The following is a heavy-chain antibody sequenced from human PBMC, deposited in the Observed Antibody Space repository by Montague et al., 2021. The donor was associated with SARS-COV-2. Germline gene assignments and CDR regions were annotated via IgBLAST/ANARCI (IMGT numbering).Heavy chain of an antibody. J-gene: IGHJ6*02. CDR1: GSSISSSSCY. CDR2: LHYSGRT. V-gene: IGHV4-39*01. CDR3: ARLWDTDYYYYGMDV. D-gene: IGHD1-26*01. Sequence: SETLSLTCAVSGSSISSSSCYWGWIPPPPGKGLNWVGSLHYSGRTYSNPSLQRRVSMSVDTSKNQFSLTLGSVTAADTAVYSCARLWDTDYYYYGMDVWGQGTTVTVSS.